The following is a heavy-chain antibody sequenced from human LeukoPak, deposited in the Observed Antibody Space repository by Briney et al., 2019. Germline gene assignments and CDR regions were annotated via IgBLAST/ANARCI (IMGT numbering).Heavy chain of an antibody. J-gene: IGHJ4*02. Sequence: SETLSLTCAVYGGSFSGYYWSWIRQPPGKGLEWIGEINHSVSTNYNPSLKSRVTISVDTSKNQFSLKLSSVTAADTAVYCCAREGCSSTSCYRLGYWGQGTLVTVSS. V-gene: IGHV4-34*01. CDR3: AREGCSSTSCYRLGY. CDR1: GGSFSGYY. D-gene: IGHD2-2*01. CDR2: INHSVST.